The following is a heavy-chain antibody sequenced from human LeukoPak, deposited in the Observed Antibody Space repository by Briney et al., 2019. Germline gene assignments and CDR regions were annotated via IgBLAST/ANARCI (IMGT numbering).Heavy chain of an antibody. CDR1: GFTFSNHA. CDR3: ARDQYDTWSRRGNLDS. V-gene: IGHV3-23*01. D-gene: IGHD3-3*01. CDR2: ISADAVDT. J-gene: IGHJ4*02. Sequence: GGSLRLSCVASGFTFSNHAMTWVRQAPGKGLEWVSAISADAVDTFYAPSVKGRFTIPRDNSKNTLYLQMNSLRVEDTAVFYCARDQYDTWSRRGNLDSWGQGTLVIVSS.